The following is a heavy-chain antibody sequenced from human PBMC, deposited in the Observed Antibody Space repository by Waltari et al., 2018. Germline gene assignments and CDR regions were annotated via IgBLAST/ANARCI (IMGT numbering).Heavy chain of an antibody. D-gene: IGHD1-26*01. V-gene: IGHV4-59*01. Sequence: VQLQESGPGLVTPSETLSLPCTVSGSSNSPYYWRWVRKSPGKGVEWIGYIHYSGSSVYNPSLRRRVAISLDTPNNQFSLRLRSVTAADAAIYYCARADTSTSYFYYYMDVWGKGTTVTVSS. CDR1: GSSNSPYY. CDR2: IHYSGSS. CDR3: ARADTSTSYFYYYMDV. J-gene: IGHJ6*03.